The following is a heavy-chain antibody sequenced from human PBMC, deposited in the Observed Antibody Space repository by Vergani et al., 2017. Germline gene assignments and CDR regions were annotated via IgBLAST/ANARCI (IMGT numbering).Heavy chain of an antibody. V-gene: IGHV4-31*03. CDR3: GRVADFYGLGSRLLDL. CDR2: IYSTGST. D-gene: IGHD3-10*01. CDR1: GDSISSGVYY. J-gene: IGHJ5*02. Sequence: QVQLQESGPGLVKPSQTLSLTCSVSGDSISSGVYYWNWIRQHPGKGLEWIGYIYSTGSTHHNPSLRRRINMSVDTSKNQFSLKLNSVTAADTAVYYCGRVADFYGLGSRLLDLWGQGILVTVSS.